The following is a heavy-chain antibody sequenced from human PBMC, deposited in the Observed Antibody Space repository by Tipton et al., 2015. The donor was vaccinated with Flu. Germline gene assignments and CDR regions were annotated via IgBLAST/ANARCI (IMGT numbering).Heavy chain of an antibody. Sequence: LTCTVSGASVTADGFYWSWIRQPPGKGLEWIGYIYYSGNTKYNSSLGSRVTISFDTSKNQVSLKLKSVTAADTAVYYCARDGIFGVVRGPWGQGTLVTVSS. CDR1: GASVTADGFY. D-gene: IGHD3-3*01. CDR2: IYYSGNT. CDR3: ARDGIFGVVRGP. V-gene: IGHV4-61*08. J-gene: IGHJ5*02.